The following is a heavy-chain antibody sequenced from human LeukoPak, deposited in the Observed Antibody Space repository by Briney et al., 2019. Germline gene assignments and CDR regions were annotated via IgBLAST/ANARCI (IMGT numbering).Heavy chain of an antibody. CDR3: AKAGYYDFWSGYGSYGY. D-gene: IGHD3-3*01. CDR2: ISGSGGST. CDR1: GFTFSIYG. J-gene: IGHJ4*02. V-gene: IGHV3-23*01. Sequence: GGSLRLSCVASGFTFSIYGMSWVRQAPGKGLEWVSVISGSGGSTYYADSVKGRFTISRDNSKNTLYLQMNSLRAEDTAVYYCAKAGYYDFWSGYGSYGYWGQGTLVTVSS.